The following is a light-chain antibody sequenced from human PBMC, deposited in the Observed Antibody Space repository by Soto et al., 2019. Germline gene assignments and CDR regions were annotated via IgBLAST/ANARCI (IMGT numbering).Light chain of an antibody. Sequence: DIVLTQSPGTLSLSPGERATLSCRASQSVDSRYLAWYQQKPGQAPRLVIHAVSRRATGIPDWFSGSGSGPDLTLTISRLEPEDFAEYYCQQYGSSPRYSFGQGTKLEIK. CDR1: QSVDSRY. J-gene: IGKJ2*03. V-gene: IGKV3-20*01. CDR3: QQYGSSPRYS. CDR2: AVS.